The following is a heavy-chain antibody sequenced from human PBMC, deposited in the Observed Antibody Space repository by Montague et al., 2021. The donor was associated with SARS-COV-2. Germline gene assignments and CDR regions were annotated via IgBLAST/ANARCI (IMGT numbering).Heavy chain of an antibody. J-gene: IGHJ4*02. CDR2: IYHSGST. CDR3: ARMALASSSSDFDY. D-gene: IGHD6-6*01. Sequence: SETLSLTCAVSGGSISSSNCWSWVRQPPGKGLQWIGEIYHSGSTXYNPPLKSRVAISVDKSKNQFSLKLSSVTAADTAVYYCARMALASSSSDFDYWGQGTLVTVSS. CDR1: GGSISSSNC. V-gene: IGHV4-4*02.